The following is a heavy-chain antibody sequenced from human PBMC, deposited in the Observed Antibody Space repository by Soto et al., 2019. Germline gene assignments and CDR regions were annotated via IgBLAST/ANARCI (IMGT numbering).Heavy chain of an antibody. J-gene: IGHJ6*03. Sequence: GGSLRLSCAASGFTFSNAWMSWVRQAPGKGLEWVGRIKSKTDGGTTDYAAPVKGRFTIARVDSKNTLYLQMNSLKTEDTAVYYCTTVITGTTSDYYYYYMDVWGKGTTVTVSS. CDR1: GFTFSNAW. CDR2: IKSKTDGGTT. V-gene: IGHV3-15*01. D-gene: IGHD1-7*01. CDR3: TTVITGTTSDYYYYYMDV.